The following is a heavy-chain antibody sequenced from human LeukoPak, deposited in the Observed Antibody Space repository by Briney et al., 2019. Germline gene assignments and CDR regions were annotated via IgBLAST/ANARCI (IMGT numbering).Heavy chain of an antibody. CDR1: GGSFSGYY. V-gene: IGHV4-34*01. D-gene: IGHD1-1*01. CDR2: INHSGST. CDR3: ATAGTRKDDAFDI. J-gene: IGHJ3*02. Sequence: SETLSLTCAAYGGSFSGYYWSWIRQPPGKGLEWIGEINHSGSTNYNPSLKSRVTISVDTSKNQFSLKLSSVTAADTAVYYCATAGTRKDDAFDIWGQGTMVTVSS.